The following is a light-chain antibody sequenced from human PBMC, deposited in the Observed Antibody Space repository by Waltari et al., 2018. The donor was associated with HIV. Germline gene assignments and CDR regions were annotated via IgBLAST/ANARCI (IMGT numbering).Light chain of an antibody. CDR3: ATWDTDLIGVV. CDR2: ENN. Sequence: QSVLTQPPAVSAAPGQRVNFSCSGSSSNIQNNYVSWYQLIPGTAPKLLIFENNERPSGIPDRFSGSKSGTSATLAVTGLQIGDEADYYCATWDTDLIGVVFGGGTKLTVL. V-gene: IGLV1-51*02. CDR1: SSNIQNNY. J-gene: IGLJ2*01.